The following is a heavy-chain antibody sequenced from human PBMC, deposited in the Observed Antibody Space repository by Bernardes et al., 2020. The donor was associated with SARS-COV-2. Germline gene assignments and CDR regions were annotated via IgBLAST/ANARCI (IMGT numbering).Heavy chain of an antibody. CDR1: GFTFSSYS. J-gene: IGHJ4*02. CDR3: ARNIWAAAAVGNWYFDY. CDR2: ISSSSSYI. Sequence: GGSLRLSCAASGFTFSSYSMNWVRQAPGKGLEWVSSISSSSSYIYYADSVKGRFTISRDNAKNSLYLQMNSLRAEDTAVYYCARNIWAAAAVGNWYFDYWGQGTLVTVSS. V-gene: IGHV3-21*01. D-gene: IGHD6-13*01.